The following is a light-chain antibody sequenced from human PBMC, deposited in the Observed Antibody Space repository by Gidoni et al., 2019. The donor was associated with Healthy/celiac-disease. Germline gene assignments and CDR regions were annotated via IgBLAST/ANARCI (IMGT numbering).Light chain of an antibody. Sequence: EIVLTQSPATLSLSPGESATLACRASQSVRSYLAWYQQKPGQAPRLLIYDASNRATGIPARFSGSGSGTDFTLTISSLEPEDFAVYYCQQRSNLTFGGGTKVEIK. CDR3: QQRSNLT. J-gene: IGKJ4*01. CDR1: QSVRSY. CDR2: DAS. V-gene: IGKV3-11*01.